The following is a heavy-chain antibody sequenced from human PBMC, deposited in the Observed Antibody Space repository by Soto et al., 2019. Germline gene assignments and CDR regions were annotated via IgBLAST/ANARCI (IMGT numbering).Heavy chain of an antibody. J-gene: IGHJ5*01. CDR2: ISYEGSNK. Sequence: GGSLRLSCAASGFNFSNYAMHWVRQAPGKGLEWLAIISYEGSNKYSADSVKGRFTISRDNAKNALYLQMNSLRPEDTAVYYCAKDWAPVEAGRFLDSWGQGTPVTVSS. D-gene: IGHD3-3*01. V-gene: IGHV3-30*18. CDR1: GFNFSNYA. CDR3: AKDWAPVEAGRFLDS.